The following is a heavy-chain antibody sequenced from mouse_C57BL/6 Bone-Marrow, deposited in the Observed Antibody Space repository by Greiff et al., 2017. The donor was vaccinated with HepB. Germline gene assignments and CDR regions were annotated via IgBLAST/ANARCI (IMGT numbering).Heavy chain of an antibody. CDR3: AKRKRALFAY. CDR1: GYTFTSYG. V-gene: IGHV1-81*01. D-gene: IGHD3-3*01. CDR2: IYPRSGNT. Sequence: VKLQESGAELARPGASVKLSCKASGYTFTSYGISWVKQRTGQGLEWIGEIYPRSGNTYYNEKFKGKATLTADKSSSTAYMELRSLTSEDSAVYFRAKRKRALFAYWGQGTLVTVSA. J-gene: IGHJ3*01.